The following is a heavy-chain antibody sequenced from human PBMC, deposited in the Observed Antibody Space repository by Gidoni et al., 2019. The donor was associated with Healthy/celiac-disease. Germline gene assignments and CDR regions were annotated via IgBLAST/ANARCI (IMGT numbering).Heavy chain of an antibody. D-gene: IGHD3-9*01. CDR1: GYTFTSYG. J-gene: IGHJ4*02. CDR2: INAGNGNT. V-gene: IGHV1-3*01. CDR3: ASERYFDWLLSH. Sequence: QVQLVQSGAEVKKPGASVQVSCKDSGYTFTSYGMHWVRQAPGQRREGMGWINAGNGNTKYSQKFQSRVTITRDTSASTAYMELSSLRSEDTAVYYCASERYFDWLLSHWGQGTLVTVSS.